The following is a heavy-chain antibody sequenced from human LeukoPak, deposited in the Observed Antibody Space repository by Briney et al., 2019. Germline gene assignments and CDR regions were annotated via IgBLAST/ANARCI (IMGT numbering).Heavy chain of an antibody. V-gene: IGHV3-33*01. J-gene: IGHJ6*03. CDR3: ARRRVSGSGSGDTNYYYMDV. D-gene: IGHD3-10*01. Sequence: GGSLRLSCAASGFTFSSYGMHWVRQAPGKGLEWVAVIWYDGSNKYYADSVKGRFTISRDNSKNTLYLQMNSLRAEDTAVYYCARRRVSGSGSGDTNYYYMDVWGKGTTVSVSS. CDR2: IWYDGSNK. CDR1: GFTFSSYG.